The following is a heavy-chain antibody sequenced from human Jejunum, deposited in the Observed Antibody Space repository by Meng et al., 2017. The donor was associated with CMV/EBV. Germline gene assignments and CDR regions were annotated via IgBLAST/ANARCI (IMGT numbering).Heavy chain of an antibody. CDR1: GVSISGSPYY. Sequence: QLQLQESGPGLVKPSETLSLTCTVSGVSISGSPYYWGWIRQSSGKGLEWIASLHYTGDTHYNPSLRSRVTILLDTSKNQFSLRLNSVTAADTAVYYCVRKVGMTTATTDRYDDWGQGTLVTVSS. J-gene: IGHJ4*02. D-gene: IGHD4-17*01. CDR2: LHYTGDT. V-gene: IGHV4-39*07. CDR3: VRKVGMTTATTDRYDD.